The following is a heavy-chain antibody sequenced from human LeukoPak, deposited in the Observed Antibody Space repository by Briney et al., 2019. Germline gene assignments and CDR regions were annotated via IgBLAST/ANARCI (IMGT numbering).Heavy chain of an antibody. Sequence: SETLSLTCTVSSGSISSSSYYWGWIRQPPGKGLEWIGSIYYSGSTYYNPSLKSRVTISVDTSKNQFSLKLSSVTAADTAVYYCARMLDMGPYYYRSNWFDPWGQGTLVTVSS. CDR3: ARMLDMGPYYYRSNWFDP. CDR2: IYYSGST. V-gene: IGHV4-39*07. D-gene: IGHD3-10*01. CDR1: SGSISSSSYY. J-gene: IGHJ5*02.